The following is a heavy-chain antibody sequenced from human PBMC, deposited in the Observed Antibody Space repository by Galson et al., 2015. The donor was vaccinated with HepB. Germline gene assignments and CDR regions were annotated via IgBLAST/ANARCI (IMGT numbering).Heavy chain of an antibody. J-gene: IGHJ4*02. D-gene: IGHD2-2*01. CDR2: ISGYNGNT. Sequence: SVKVSCKASGYSFTNYGISWVRQAPGQGLEWLGWISGYNGNTYYAQKFQGRVTMTTDTSTSTAYMELRSLRSDDTAAYYCGRGGGDVVVPAAPLDYWGQGTLVTVSS. V-gene: IGHV1-18*01. CDR1: GYSFTNYG. CDR3: GRGGGDVVVPAAPLDY.